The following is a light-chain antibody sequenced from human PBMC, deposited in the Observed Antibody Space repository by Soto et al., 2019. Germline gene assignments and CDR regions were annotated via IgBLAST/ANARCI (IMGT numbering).Light chain of an antibody. J-gene: IGKJ3*01. CDR3: QQSYNIPLT. CDR2: VAS. Sequence: DIQMTQSPSSLSASVGDTVTITCRASQTINSYLHWYQQKPGQAPKLLIYVASSLQSGVPSRFSGRGSGTDFTLTISSLEPEDFATYYCQQSYNIPLTFGPGTKVDFK. V-gene: IGKV1-39*01. CDR1: QTINSY.